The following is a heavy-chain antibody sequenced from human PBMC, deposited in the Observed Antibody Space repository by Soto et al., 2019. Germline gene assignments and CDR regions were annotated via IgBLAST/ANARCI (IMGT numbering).Heavy chain of an antibody. Sequence: SETLCLTYTVAGGTIGHLYWRWIRQPPGKGLEWIGYIYSTGSTNYNPSLKSRVTISVDKSKNQFSLKLSSATAADTAVYYCARHVLRYFDWLLGPFDIWGQGTMVTVS. J-gene: IGHJ3*02. CDR1: GGTIGHLY. V-gene: IGHV4-59*08. CDR2: IYSTGST. D-gene: IGHD3-9*01. CDR3: ARHVLRYFDWLLGPFDI.